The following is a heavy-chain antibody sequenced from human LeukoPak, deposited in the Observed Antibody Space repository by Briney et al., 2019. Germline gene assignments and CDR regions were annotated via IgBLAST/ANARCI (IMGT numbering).Heavy chain of an antibody. J-gene: IGHJ4*02. D-gene: IGHD3-9*01. CDR3: ARAFIYYDILTGLDY. Sequence: ASVKVSCKASGYTFTGYYMHWVRQAPGQGLEWMGWINPNSGGTNYAQKFQGRVAMTRDTPISTAYMELSRLRSDDTAVHYCARAFIYYDILTGLDYWGQGTLVTVSS. V-gene: IGHV1-2*02. CDR2: INPNSGGT. CDR1: GYTFTGYY.